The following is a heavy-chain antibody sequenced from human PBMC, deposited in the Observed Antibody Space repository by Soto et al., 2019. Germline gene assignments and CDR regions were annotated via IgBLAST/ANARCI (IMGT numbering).Heavy chain of an antibody. J-gene: IGHJ6*03. CDR2: IYYSGST. CDR3: ARQPRTHYYYYYMDD. CDR1: GGSISSSSYY. V-gene: IGHV4-39*01. Sequence: SETLSLTCTVSGGSISSSSYYWGWIRQPPGKGLEWIGSIYYSGSTYYNPSLKSRVTISVDTSKNQFSLKLSSVTAADTAVYYCARQPRTHYYYYYMDDWGKGTTVNVSS.